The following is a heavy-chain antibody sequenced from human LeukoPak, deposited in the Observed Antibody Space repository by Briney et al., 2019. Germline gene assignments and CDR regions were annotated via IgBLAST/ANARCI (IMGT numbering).Heavy chain of an antibody. J-gene: IGHJ4*02. D-gene: IGHD1-14*01. CDR2: IKQDGSGK. V-gene: IGHV3-7*01. Sequence: GESLRLSCAASGFTFSSYWMSWVRQAPGKGLEWVANIKQDGSGKYYMDSVKGRFTISRDNAKNSLYLQVNSLRAEDTAVYSCARNQRRLDYWGQGTLVTVSS. CDR1: GFTFSSYW. CDR3: ARNQRRLDY.